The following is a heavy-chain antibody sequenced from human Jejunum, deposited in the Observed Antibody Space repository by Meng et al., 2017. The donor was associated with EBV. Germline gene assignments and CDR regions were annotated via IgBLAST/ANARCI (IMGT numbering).Heavy chain of an antibody. Sequence: QEQLQESGQGLVKPSETLSLTCTVSGASISDYNWSWIRQSPGKGLEWIGFVFNRGSSNYNPSLRSRVAMSLDTSRNKFSLKLNSVTAADTAVYYCARDRGTAREFDIWGQGTLVTVSS. J-gene: IGHJ4*02. CDR2: VFNRGSS. CDR3: ARDRGTAREFDI. CDR1: GASISDYN. V-gene: IGHV4-59*01. D-gene: IGHD3-10*01.